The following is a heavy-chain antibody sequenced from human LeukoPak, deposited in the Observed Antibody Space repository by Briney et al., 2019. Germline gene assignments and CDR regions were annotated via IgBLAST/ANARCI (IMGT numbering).Heavy chain of an antibody. D-gene: IGHD3-22*01. Sequence: PGGSLRLSCAASGFTFSSYAMSWVRQAPGKGLEWVSYISSSSSTIYYADSVKGRFTISRDNAKNSLYLQMNSLRDEDTAVYYCARDWTMIVVDLFDYWGQGTLVTVSS. J-gene: IGHJ4*02. V-gene: IGHV3-48*02. CDR1: GFTFSSYA. CDR2: ISSSSSTI. CDR3: ARDWTMIVVDLFDY.